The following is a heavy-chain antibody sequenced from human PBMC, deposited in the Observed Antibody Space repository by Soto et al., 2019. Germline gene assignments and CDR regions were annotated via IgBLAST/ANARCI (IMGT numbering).Heavy chain of an antibody. V-gene: IGHV3-74*01. CDR2: IKRDGSTT. CDR3: ARGAINDYYVDV. Sequence: EVQLVESGGGLVQPGGSLRLSCAASGFTFSDYWMHWVRQAPGKGLELVSRIKRDGSTTNNAKSVKGRITISRANAKNTLYLEMNRRRVEDTADYYCARGAINDYYVDVWGKGTTVTVSS. J-gene: IGHJ6*03. CDR1: GFTFSDYW.